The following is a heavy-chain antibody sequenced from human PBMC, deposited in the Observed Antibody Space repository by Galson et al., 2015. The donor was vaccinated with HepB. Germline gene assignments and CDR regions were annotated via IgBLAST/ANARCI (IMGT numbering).Heavy chain of an antibody. CDR3: ARDIAAAGVVFDS. Sequence: SVKVSCKASGYTFTNHYINWVRQAPGQGLEWMGWISAYNGDTNYAQNLQGRVTMTTDTSTSTAYMELRSLRSDDTAVYFCARDIAAAGVVFDSWGQGTLVTVSS. J-gene: IGHJ4*02. D-gene: IGHD6-13*01. V-gene: IGHV1-18*04. CDR2: ISAYNGDT. CDR1: GYTFTNHY.